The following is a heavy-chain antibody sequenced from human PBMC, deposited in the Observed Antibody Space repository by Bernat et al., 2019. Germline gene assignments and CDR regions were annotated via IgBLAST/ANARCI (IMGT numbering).Heavy chain of an antibody. J-gene: IGHJ3*01. Sequence: EVQLVESGGALVQPGGSLRLSCVVSGVTFSSFAMSWVRQAPGKGLEWVAGVAGSGHRAHHADSVKGRFTVSRDNLKDTVWLQMNSLRVEDTALYFCAKDITDGGDYDALDSWGQGTMVIVSS. CDR2: VAGSGHRA. CDR1: GVTFSSFA. CDR3: AKDITDGGDYDALDS. D-gene: IGHD1-20*01. V-gene: IGHV3-23*04.